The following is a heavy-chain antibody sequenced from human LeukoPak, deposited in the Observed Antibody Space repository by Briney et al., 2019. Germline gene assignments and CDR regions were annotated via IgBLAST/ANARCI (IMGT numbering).Heavy chain of an antibody. CDR3: AKASVGHCSGAFCYHFDS. Sequence: GGSLRLSCEASGLTFSTYAMSWIRQTPGKRRDWVAAINSDNPGTYHASSVRGRFTISRDNSKNTVHLQMNALRAEDAAIYYCAKASVGHCSGAFCYHFDSWGQGTLVTVSS. D-gene: IGHD2-15*01. CDR2: INSDNPGT. V-gene: IGHV3-23*01. J-gene: IGHJ4*02. CDR1: GLTFSTYA.